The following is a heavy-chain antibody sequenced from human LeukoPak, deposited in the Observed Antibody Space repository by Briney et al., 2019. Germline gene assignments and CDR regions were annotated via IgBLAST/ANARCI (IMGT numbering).Heavy chain of an antibody. V-gene: IGHV3-23*01. CDR2: ISGSGGST. CDR3: AKDQLAAAGPDPGAFDI. D-gene: IGHD6-13*01. J-gene: IGHJ3*02. Sequence: GGSLPLSYPPSGFTFSSHDMRYVRQHPGNRLEWLSAISGSGGSTYYEDPVKGRLLISIDNPQNTLYLQMHSLSAEDTAVHYCAKDQLAAAGPDPGAFDICGQGKIGTLSS. CDR1: GFTFSSHD.